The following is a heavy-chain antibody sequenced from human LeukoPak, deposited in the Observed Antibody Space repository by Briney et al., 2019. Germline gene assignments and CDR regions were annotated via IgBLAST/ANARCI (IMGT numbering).Heavy chain of an antibody. J-gene: IGHJ4*02. CDR1: GYTFTGYY. V-gene: IGHV1-2*02. CDR2: INPNSGGT. Sequence: GASVNVSCKASGYTFTGYYMHWVRQAPGQGLEWMGWINPNSGGTNYAQKFQGRVTMTRDTSISTAYMELSRLRSDDTAVYYCARESVATINYYFDYWGQGTLVTVSS. D-gene: IGHD5-12*01. CDR3: ARESVATINYYFDY.